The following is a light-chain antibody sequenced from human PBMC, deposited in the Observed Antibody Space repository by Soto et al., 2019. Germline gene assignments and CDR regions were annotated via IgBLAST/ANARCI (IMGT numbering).Light chain of an antibody. CDR2: GNS. Sequence: QSVLTQPPSVSGAPGQRVTISCTGSSSNIGAGYDVHWYQQLPGTAPKLLIYGNSNRPSGVPDRFSGSKSGTSASLAITRLQAEDEADYYCQSYDSSLSGDYVFGTGTKVTVL. V-gene: IGLV1-40*01. CDR3: QSYDSSLSGDYV. J-gene: IGLJ1*01. CDR1: SSNIGAGYD.